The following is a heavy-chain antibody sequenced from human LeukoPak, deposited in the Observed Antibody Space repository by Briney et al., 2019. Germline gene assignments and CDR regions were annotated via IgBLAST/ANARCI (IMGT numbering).Heavy chain of an antibody. D-gene: IGHD1-7*01. V-gene: IGHV3-23*01. CDR3: ARRTPYNWNYSGWFDP. Sequence: GGSLRLSCAASGFTFSSYAMSWVRQAPGKGLEWVSGISGSGTGTYYADSVKGRFTISRDNSKNTLYLQMNSLRAEDTAVYYCARRTPYNWNYSGWFDPWGQGTLVTVSS. CDR2: ISGSGTGT. J-gene: IGHJ5*02. CDR1: GFTFSSYA.